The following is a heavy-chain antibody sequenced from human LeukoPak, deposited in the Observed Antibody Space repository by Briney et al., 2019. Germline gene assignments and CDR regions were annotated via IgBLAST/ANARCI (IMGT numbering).Heavy chain of an antibody. CDR3: ARSSIVTGYCSSTSCPYYFDS. D-gene: IGHD2-2*01. Sequence: GGSLRLSCAASGFTVSSNYMSWVRQAPGKGLEWVSVIYSGGSTYYADSVKGRFTIPRDNSKNTLYLQMNSLRAEDTAVYYCARSSIVTGYCSSTSCPYYFDSWGQGTLVTVSS. CDR1: GFTVSSNY. CDR2: IYSGGST. J-gene: IGHJ4*02. V-gene: IGHV3-66*01.